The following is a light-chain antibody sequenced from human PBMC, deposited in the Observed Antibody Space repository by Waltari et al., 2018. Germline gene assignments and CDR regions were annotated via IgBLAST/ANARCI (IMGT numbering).Light chain of an antibody. Sequence: SCRASQSVSSYLAWYQQKPGQAPRLLIYDASNRVTGIPARFSGSGSGTDFTLTISSLDPEDFAVYYCQQRSIWPVTFGGGTKVEIK. J-gene: IGKJ4*01. CDR3: QQRSIWPVT. V-gene: IGKV3-11*01. CDR1: QSVSSY. CDR2: DAS.